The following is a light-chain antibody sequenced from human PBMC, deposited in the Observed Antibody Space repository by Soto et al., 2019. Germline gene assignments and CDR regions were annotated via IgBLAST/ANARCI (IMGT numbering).Light chain of an antibody. CDR3: QQYGSSPLWT. Sequence: IQMTQSPASLSASLGDRVTITCRASQGIRNDLGWYQQKPGKAPKLLIYAASSLQSGVPSSFSGSGSGTDFTLTISRLEPEDFAVHYCQQYGSSPLWTFGQGTKVDIK. CDR2: AAS. CDR1: QGIRND. V-gene: IGKV1-17*01. J-gene: IGKJ1*01.